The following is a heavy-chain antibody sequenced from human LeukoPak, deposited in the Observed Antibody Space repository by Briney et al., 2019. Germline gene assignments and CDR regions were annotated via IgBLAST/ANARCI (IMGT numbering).Heavy chain of an antibody. CDR3: ARGDDFWSGPDDAFDI. J-gene: IGHJ3*02. D-gene: IGHD3-3*01. CDR2: INPNNGGT. V-gene: IGHV1-2*02. Sequence: ASVKVSCKASGYTFTGYQMHWVRQAPGQGLEWMGWINPNNGGTNYAQKFQGRVTMTRDTSISTAYMELSRLRSDDTAVYYCARGDDFWSGPDDAFDIWGQGTMVTVSS. CDR1: GYTFTGYQ.